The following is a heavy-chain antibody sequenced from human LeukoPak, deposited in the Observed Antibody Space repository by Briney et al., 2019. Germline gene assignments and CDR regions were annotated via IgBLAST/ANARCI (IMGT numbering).Heavy chain of an antibody. CDR2: ISNSGSST. V-gene: IGHV3-11*05. D-gene: IGHD2-2*01. J-gene: IGHJ4*02. CDR1: RFTFSDYY. Sequence: GGSLRLSGAASRFTFSDYYMVWIRQAPGKGLEWVSYISNSGSSTKYADSVKGRFTSSRDNAKNSLSLQMNSVRPEDTAVYYCARADRTSWFDYWGQGTLVTVSS. CDR3: ARADRTSWFDY.